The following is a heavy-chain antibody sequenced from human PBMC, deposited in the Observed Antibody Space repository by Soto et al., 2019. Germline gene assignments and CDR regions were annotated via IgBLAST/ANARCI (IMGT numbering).Heavy chain of an antibody. D-gene: IGHD3-10*01. CDR1: GFTFDDYA. V-gene: IGHV3-9*01. J-gene: IGHJ4*02. Sequence: GGSLRLSCAASGFTFDDYAMHWVRQAPGKGLEWVSGISWNSGSIGYADSVKGRFTISRDNAKNSLYLQMNSLRAEDTALYYCAKGDYRMVRGVIDYWGQGTLVTVSS. CDR2: ISWNSGSI. CDR3: AKGDYRMVRGVIDY.